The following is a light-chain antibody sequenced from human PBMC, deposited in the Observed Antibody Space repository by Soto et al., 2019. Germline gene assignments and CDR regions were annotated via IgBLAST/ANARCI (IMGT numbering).Light chain of an antibody. Sequence: DIQLTQSPSFLSASVGDRVTITCLASPGISSYLAWYQQKPGKAPKLLIYAASTLQSGVPSRFSGSGSGTEFTLTISSXQPEDFATYYCQQLNSYPHTFGGGTKVDIK. J-gene: IGKJ4*01. CDR1: PGISSY. CDR3: QQLNSYPHT. V-gene: IGKV1-9*01. CDR2: AAS.